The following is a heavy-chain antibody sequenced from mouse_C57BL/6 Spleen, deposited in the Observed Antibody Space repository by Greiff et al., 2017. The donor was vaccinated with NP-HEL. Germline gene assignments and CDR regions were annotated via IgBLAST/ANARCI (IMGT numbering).Heavy chain of an antibody. Sequence: VQLQQSGPGLVQPSQSLSITCTVSGFSLTSYGVHWVRQSPGKGLEWLGVIWSGGSTDYNAAFISRLSISKYNSKSQVFFKMNSLQADDTAIYYCASTTIVTNYYAMDYWGQGTSVTVSS. J-gene: IGHJ4*01. V-gene: IGHV2-2*01. D-gene: IGHD2-5*01. CDR1: GFSLTSYG. CDR3: ASTTIVTNYYAMDY. CDR2: IWSGGST.